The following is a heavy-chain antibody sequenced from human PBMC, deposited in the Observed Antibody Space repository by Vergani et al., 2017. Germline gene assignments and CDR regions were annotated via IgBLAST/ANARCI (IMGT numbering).Heavy chain of an antibody. CDR2: IYSGGST. CDR3: AKDYSGSYSEYFQH. D-gene: IGHD1-26*01. Sequence: EVQLVESGGGLVKPGGSLRLSCAASGFTFSSNYMSWVRQAPGKGLEWVSVIYSGGSTYYADSVKGRFTISRDNSKNTLYLQMNSLRAEDTALYYCAKDYSGSYSEYFQHWGQGTLVTVSS. V-gene: IGHV3-66*02. J-gene: IGHJ1*01. CDR1: GFTFSSNY.